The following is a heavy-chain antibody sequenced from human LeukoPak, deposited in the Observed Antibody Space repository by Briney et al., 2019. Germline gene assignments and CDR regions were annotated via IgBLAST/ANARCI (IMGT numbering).Heavy chain of an antibody. D-gene: IGHD3-22*01. V-gene: IGHV3-7*01. CDR3: ARDIDYDSSGYYLYYFDY. CDR2: IKQDGSEK. Sequence: GGSLRLSCAASGFTFSSYWMSWVRQAPGKGLEWVANIKQDGSEKYYVDSVKGRFTISRDNAKNSLYLQMNSLRAEDTAVYYCARDIDYDSSGYYLYYFDYWGQGTLVTVSS. J-gene: IGHJ4*02. CDR1: GFTFSSYW.